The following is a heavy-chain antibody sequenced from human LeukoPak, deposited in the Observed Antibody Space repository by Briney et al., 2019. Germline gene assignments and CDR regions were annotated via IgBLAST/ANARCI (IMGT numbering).Heavy chain of an antibody. CDR3: AVWTSGNY. CDR1: GFTFNGSW. Sequence: FTSSASGFTFNGSWMNWVRQAPGKGLEWVANMDPSGSQTRYVDSVKGRFTISKDDTGTSLYLEMHSLRAEDTAIYYCAVWTSGNYWGQGALVTVSS. J-gene: IGHJ4*02. V-gene: IGHV3-7*01. CDR2: MDPSGSQT. D-gene: IGHD1-1*01.